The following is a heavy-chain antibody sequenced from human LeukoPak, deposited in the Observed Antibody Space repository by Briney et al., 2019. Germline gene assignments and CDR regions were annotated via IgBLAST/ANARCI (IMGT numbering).Heavy chain of an antibody. D-gene: IGHD6-13*01. CDR1: GYTFTGYY. Sequence: HRASVKVSCKASGYTFTGYYMHWVRQAPGQGLEWMGWINPNSGGTNYAQKFQGRVTMTRDTSISTAYMELSRLRSDDTAVYYCARGTIAAAGTFWPTPYPGIDYWGQGTLVTVSS. CDR3: ARGTIAAAGTFWPTPYPGIDY. V-gene: IGHV1-2*02. CDR2: INPNSGGT. J-gene: IGHJ4*02.